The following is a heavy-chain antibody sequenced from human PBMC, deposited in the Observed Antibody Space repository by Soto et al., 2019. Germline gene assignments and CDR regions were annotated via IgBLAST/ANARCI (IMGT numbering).Heavy chain of an antibody. CDR2: LSGSGSTT. D-gene: IGHD5-18*01. CDR1: GFTLNNYA. Sequence: PGGSLRLSCAVSGFTLNNYAMSWVRQAPGKGLEWVSSLSGSGSTTHYAESVRGRFTISRDNSRTTLYLEMSSLRAEDTARYFCARGYSSFKNYFDYWGQGALVTVSS. J-gene: IGHJ4*02. V-gene: IGHV3-23*01. CDR3: ARGYSSFKNYFDY.